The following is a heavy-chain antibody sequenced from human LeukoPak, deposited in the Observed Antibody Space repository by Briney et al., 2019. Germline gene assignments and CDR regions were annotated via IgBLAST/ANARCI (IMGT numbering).Heavy chain of an antibody. CDR2: ISAYNGNT. CDR3: VRVLSTMVRGVITYYFGY. CDR1: GYTFTSYG. Sequence: ASVKVSCKASGYTFTSYGISWVRQAPGQGLEWMGWISAYNGNTNYAQKLQGRVTMTTDTSTSTAYMELRSLRSDDTAVYYCVRVLSTMVRGVITYYFGYWGQGTLVTVSS. D-gene: IGHD3-10*01. V-gene: IGHV1-18*01. J-gene: IGHJ4*02.